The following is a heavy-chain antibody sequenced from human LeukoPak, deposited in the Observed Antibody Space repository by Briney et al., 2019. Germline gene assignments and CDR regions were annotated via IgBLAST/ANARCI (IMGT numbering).Heavy chain of an antibody. D-gene: IGHD3/OR15-3a*01. Sequence: PGGSLRLSCAASGFTFSSYRMNWVRQAPGRGLEWVSSISSSSSYIYYADSVKGRFTISRDNAKNSLYLQMNSLRAEDTAVYYCARDSLDRRLDYWGQGTLVTVSS. J-gene: IGHJ4*02. CDR2: ISSSSSYI. CDR3: ARDSLDRRLDY. V-gene: IGHV3-21*01. CDR1: GFTFSSYR.